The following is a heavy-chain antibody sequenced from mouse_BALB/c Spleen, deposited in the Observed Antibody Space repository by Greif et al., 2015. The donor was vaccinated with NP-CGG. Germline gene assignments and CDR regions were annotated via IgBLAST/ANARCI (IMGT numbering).Heavy chain of an antibody. J-gene: IGHJ2*01. CDR2: INPSTGYT. D-gene: IGHD3-2*01. CDR3: ARRDSSGYGY. Sequence: QVQLKESGAELAKPGASVKMSCKASGYTFTSYWMHWVKQRPGQGLEWIGYINPSTGYTEYNQKFKDKATLTADKSSSTAYMQLSSLTSEDSAVYYWARRDSSGYGYWGQGTTLTVSS. V-gene: IGHV1-7*01. CDR1: GYTFTSYW.